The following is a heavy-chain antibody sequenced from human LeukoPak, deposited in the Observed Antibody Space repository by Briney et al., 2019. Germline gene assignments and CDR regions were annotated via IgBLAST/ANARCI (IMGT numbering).Heavy chain of an antibody. V-gene: IGHV4-30-4*08. D-gene: IGHD6-6*01. Sequence: SETLSLTCTVSGGSISSGDYYWSWLRQPPGKGLEWIGYIYYSGSTYYNPSLKSRVTISVDTSKNQFSLKLSSVTAADTAVYYCASVLSSSDEQWGQGTLVTVSS. CDR3: ASVLSSSDEQ. J-gene: IGHJ4*02. CDR2: IYYSGST. CDR1: GGSISSGDYY.